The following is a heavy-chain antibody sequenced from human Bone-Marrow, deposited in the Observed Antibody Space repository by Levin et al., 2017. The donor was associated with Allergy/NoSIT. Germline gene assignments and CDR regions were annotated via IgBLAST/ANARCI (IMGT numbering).Heavy chain of an antibody. D-gene: IGHD3-3*01. Sequence: GGSLRLSCAASGFTFSSYGMHWVRQAPGKGLEWVAVISYDGSNKYYADSVKGRFTISRDNSKNTLYLQMNSLRAEDTAVYYCAKGRITIFGVPDAFDIWGQGTMVTVSS. CDR1: GFTFSSYG. V-gene: IGHV3-30*18. CDR3: AKGRITIFGVPDAFDI. J-gene: IGHJ3*02. CDR2: ISYDGSNK.